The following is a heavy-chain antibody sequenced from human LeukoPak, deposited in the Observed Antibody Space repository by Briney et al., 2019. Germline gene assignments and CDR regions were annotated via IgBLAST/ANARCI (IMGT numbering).Heavy chain of an antibody. CDR2: MKRNSGNT. J-gene: IGHJ3*02. CDR1: GYTFSSDD. V-gene: IGHV1-8*03. Sequence: ASVKVSCKASGYTFSSDDINWVRQATGEGPEWMGWMKRNSGNTDYAPKFQGRVPFTRNTSISTAYMELSSLRSDDQAVYYCARDKRGDAFDMWGQGTMGTGS. CDR3: ARDKRGDAFDM.